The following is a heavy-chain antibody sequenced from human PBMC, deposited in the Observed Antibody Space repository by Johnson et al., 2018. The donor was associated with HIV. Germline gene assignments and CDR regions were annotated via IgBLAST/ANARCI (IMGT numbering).Heavy chain of an antibody. D-gene: IGHD6-13*01. V-gene: IGHV3-20*04. J-gene: IGHJ3*02. CDR2: ITWNGGST. CDR1: GFTFDDFG. Sequence: VQLVESGGGVVRPGGSLRLSCAASGFTFDDFGMSWVRQAPGKGLEWVSGITWNGGSTGYVDSVKGRFTISRDKSKNTLYLQMNSLRAEDTAVYYCVKVRKAAAGREAFDIWGQGTMVTVSS. CDR3: VKVRKAAAGREAFDI.